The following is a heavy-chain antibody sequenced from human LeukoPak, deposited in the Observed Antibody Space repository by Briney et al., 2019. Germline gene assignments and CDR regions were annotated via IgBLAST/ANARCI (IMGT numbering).Heavy chain of an antibody. Sequence: SETLSLTCTVSGYSISSGYYWGWIRQPPGKGLEWIGSIYHSGSTYYNPSLKSRVTISVDTSKNQFSLKLSSVTAADTAVYYCARDVTIFGVVPYNWFDPWGQGTLVTVSS. CDR3: ARDVTIFGVVPYNWFDP. CDR1: GYSISSGYY. V-gene: IGHV4-38-2*02. CDR2: IYHSGST. J-gene: IGHJ5*02. D-gene: IGHD3-3*01.